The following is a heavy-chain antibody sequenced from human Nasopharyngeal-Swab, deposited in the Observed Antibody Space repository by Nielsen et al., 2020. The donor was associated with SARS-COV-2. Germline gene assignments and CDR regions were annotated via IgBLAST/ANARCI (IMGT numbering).Heavy chain of an antibody. CDR3: ARGAPNTVSALDY. V-gene: IGHV1-46*01. D-gene: IGHD4-11*01. CDR2: INPSGGST. J-gene: IGHJ4*02. Sequence: WVQQAPGQGLEWMGIINPSGGSTSYAQKFQGRVTMTRDTSTSTVYMDLSSLRSEDTAVYYCARGAPNTVSALDYWGQGTPVTVSS.